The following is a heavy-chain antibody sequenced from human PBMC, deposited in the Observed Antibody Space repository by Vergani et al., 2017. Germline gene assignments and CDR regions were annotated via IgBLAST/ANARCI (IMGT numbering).Heavy chain of an antibody. D-gene: IGHD2-2*01. Sequence: QVQLVQSGAEVKKPGSSVKVSCKASGGTFSSYAISWVRQAPGQGLEWMGGIIPIFGTANYAQKFQGRVTITADESTSTAYMELSSLRSEDTAVYYCARATPPAARYYCYYYYMDVWGKGTTVTVSS. CDR2: IIPIFGTA. CDR1: GGTFSSYA. V-gene: IGHV1-69*01. CDR3: ARATPPAARYYCYYYYMDV. J-gene: IGHJ6*03.